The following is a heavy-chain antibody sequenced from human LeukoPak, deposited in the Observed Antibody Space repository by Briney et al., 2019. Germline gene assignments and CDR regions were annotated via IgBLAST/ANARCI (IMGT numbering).Heavy chain of an antibody. CDR3: ARGGGSYREYYGMDV. CDR2: IIPILGIA. J-gene: IGHJ6*02. V-gene: IGHV1-69*04. CDR1: GGTFSSYA. Sequence: WASVKVSCKASGGTFSSYAISWVRQVPGQGLEWMGRIIPILGIANYAQKFQGRITITADKSTSTAYMELSSLRSEDTAVYYCARGGGSYREYYGMDVWGQGTTVTVSS. D-gene: IGHD1-26*01.